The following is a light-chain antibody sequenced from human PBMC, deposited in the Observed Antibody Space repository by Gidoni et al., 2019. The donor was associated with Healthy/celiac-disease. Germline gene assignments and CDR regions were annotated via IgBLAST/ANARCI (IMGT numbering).Light chain of an antibody. Sequence: DIQMTQSPSSLSASVRDRVTITCQASQDISNYLNWYQQKPGKAPKLLIYDASNLKTGVPSRFSGSGSGTDFTFTISSLQPEDIATYYCQQYDDLPRTFXQXTKVEIK. J-gene: IGKJ1*01. CDR1: QDISNY. CDR2: DAS. CDR3: QQYDDLPRT. V-gene: IGKV1-33*01.